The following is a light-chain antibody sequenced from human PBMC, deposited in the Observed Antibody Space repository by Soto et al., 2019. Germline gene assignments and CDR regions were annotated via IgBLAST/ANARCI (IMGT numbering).Light chain of an antibody. CDR1: QSISDN. V-gene: IGKV3-20*01. J-gene: IGKJ1*01. CDR3: QQYGSSPRT. CDR2: GAS. Sequence: EIVMTQSPATLSVSPGERATLSCRASQSISDNLAWYQQRPGQAPRLLIYGASTGATSIPDRFSGSGSGTDFTLTISRLDPEDFAVYFCQQYGSSPRTFGQGTKV.